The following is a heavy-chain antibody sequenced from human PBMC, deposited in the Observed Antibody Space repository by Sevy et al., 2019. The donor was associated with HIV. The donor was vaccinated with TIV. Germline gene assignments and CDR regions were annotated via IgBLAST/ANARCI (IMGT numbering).Heavy chain of an antibody. V-gene: IGHV3-64D*06. CDR1: GFSFSNSA. J-gene: IGHJ4*02. CDR3: ARMDIAVAGSYTFDY. CDR2: ISSDGVST. Sequence: GGSLRLSCSGSGFSFSNSAMNWVRQTPGKGLKYVSAISSDGVSTYYTDSVRGRFTISRDNSKNTLYLQMSSLRVEDTAVYYCARMDIAVAGSYTFDYWGQGTLVTVSS. D-gene: IGHD6-19*01.